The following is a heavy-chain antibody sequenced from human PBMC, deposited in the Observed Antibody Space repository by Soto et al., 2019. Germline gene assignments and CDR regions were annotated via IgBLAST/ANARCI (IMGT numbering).Heavy chain of an antibody. D-gene: IGHD1-26*01. V-gene: IGHV3-30*18. Sequence: PGRSLRLSCAASGFTFSSYGMHWVRQAPGKGLEWVAVISYDGSNKYYADSVKGRFTISRDNSKNTLYLQMNSLRAEDTAVYYCAKLTNARIVGATADGSYSGQGTLVTVSS. CDR2: ISYDGSNK. CDR3: AKLTNARIVGATADGSY. CDR1: GFTFSSYG. J-gene: IGHJ4*02.